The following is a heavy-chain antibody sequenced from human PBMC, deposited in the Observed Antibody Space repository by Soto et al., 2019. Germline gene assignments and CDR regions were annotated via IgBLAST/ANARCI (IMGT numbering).Heavy chain of an antibody. CDR2: ISGNGIAT. J-gene: IGHJ5*02. V-gene: IGHV3-23*01. D-gene: IGHD3-10*01. CDR3: ARDAISMVRGTNNWFDP. CDR1: GFIFSDHA. Sequence: GGSLRLSCEASGFIFSDHAMSWVRQAPGKGLEWVSAISGNGIATYYAGSVKGRFTISRDNSKNTLYLQMNRLRADDTAVYYCARDAISMVRGTNNWFDPWGQGTLVTVSS.